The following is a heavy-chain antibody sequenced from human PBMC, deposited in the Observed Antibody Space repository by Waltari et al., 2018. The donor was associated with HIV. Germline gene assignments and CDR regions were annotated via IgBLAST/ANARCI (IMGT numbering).Heavy chain of an antibody. CDR3: SKDDSSGYPPSIGLDY. D-gene: IGHD3-22*01. CDR1: GFTFSSYG. V-gene: IGHV3-30*02. J-gene: IGHJ4*02. Sequence: QVQLVESGGGVVQPGGSLRLSCAASGFTFSSYGMHWVRQAPGKGLEWVAFLRYDGSNKYYADSVKGRFTIARDNSKNTLYLEMNSLRAEDTAVYYCSKDDSSGYPPSIGLDYWGQGTLVTVSS. CDR2: LRYDGSNK.